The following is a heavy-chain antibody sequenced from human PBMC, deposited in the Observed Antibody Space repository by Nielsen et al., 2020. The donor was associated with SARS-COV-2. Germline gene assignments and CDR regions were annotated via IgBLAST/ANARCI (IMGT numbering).Heavy chain of an antibody. CDR3: ARGRYYYGSGSYYNGYYYYYGMDV. J-gene: IGHJ6*02. D-gene: IGHD3-10*01. CDR2: MYSSGST. V-gene: IGHV4-59*12. Sequence: WIRQPPGKGLEWIGHMYSSGSTNYNPSLKSRVTISVDTSKNQFSLKLSSVTAADTAVYYCARGRYYYGSGSYYNGYYYYYGMDVWGQGTTVTVSS.